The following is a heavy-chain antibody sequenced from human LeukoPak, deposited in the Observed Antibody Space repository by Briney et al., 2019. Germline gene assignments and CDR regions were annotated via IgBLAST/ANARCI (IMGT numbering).Heavy chain of an antibody. Sequence: SETLSLTCTVSGDSISSGTFYWGWVRQPPGKGLEWIGEINHSGSTNYNPSLKSRVTISVDTSKNQFSLKLSSVTAADTAVYYCARGGITMVRGVKSGPTAPHWFDPWGQGTLVTVSS. CDR1: GDSISSGTFY. CDR2: INHSGST. CDR3: ARGGITMVRGVKSGPTAPHWFDP. V-gene: IGHV4-39*07. J-gene: IGHJ5*02. D-gene: IGHD3-10*01.